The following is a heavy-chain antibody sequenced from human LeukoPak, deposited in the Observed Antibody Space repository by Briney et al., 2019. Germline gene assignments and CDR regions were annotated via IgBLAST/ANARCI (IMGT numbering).Heavy chain of an antibody. CDR3: ARDVGIFGVGMDV. J-gene: IGHJ6*02. D-gene: IGHD3-3*02. V-gene: IGHV4-34*01. CDR1: GGSFSGYY. Sequence: SETLSLTYAVYGGSFSGYYWSWIRQPPGKGLEWIGEINHSGSTNYNPSLKSRVTISVDTSKNQFSLKLSSVTAADTAVYYCARDVGIFGVGMDVWGQGTTVTVTS. CDR2: INHSGST.